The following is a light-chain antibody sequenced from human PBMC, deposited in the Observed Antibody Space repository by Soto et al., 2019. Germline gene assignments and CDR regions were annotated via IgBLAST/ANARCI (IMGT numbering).Light chain of an antibody. V-gene: IGKV3-15*01. Sequence: DIEMTQSPATLSLSPGERATLSCRASQTVTDNLAWYQQKPGQPPRLLIYGASTRASGIPARFSGSGSGTDFTLTISSLQSEDFAVYYCQQSNSWPRTFGQGTRLE. J-gene: IGKJ1*01. CDR2: GAS. CDR1: QTVTDN. CDR3: QQSNSWPRT.